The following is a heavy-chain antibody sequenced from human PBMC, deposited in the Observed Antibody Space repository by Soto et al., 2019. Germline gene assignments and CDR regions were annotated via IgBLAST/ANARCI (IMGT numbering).Heavy chain of an antibody. D-gene: IGHD2-21*02. J-gene: IGHJ3*02. V-gene: IGHV4-59*01. Sequence: PSETLSLTCTVSGGSISSDYWSWIRQPPGKGLEWIGYIYYSGTTNYNPSLKSPGTISVDTAKNQFSLKLSSVTAAAMAVYYSAFTHIVVVTAAFDIWGQGTLVTVSS. CDR3: AFTHIVVVTAAFDI. CDR1: GGSISSDY. CDR2: IYYSGTT.